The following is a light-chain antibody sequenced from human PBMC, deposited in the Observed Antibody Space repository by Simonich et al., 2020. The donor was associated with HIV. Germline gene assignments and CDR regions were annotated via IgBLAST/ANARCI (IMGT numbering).Light chain of an antibody. V-gene: IGKV3-15*01. Sequence: EIVMTQSPATLSLSPGEGATISCRASQSVSSNLAWTQQKPGPAHRLLIYGASPRATGIPARFSGSGSGTEFTLTISSMQSEDFAVYYCQQYNNWPLTFGGGTKVEIK. J-gene: IGKJ4*01. CDR2: GAS. CDR3: QQYNNWPLT. CDR1: QSVSSN.